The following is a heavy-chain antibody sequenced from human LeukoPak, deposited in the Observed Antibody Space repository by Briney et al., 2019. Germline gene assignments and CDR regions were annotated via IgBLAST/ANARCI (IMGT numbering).Heavy chain of an antibody. J-gene: IGHJ4*02. CDR2: IYHSGST. CDR1: GYSISSGYY. CDR3: ARQNCSSTSCYIFDY. Sequence: SETLSLTCAVSGYSISSGYYWGWIRHPPGKGLEWIGSIYHSGSTYYNQSLKSRVTISVDTSKNKFSLKLNSVTAADTAVYYFARQNCSSTSCYIFDYWGQGTLVTVSS. D-gene: IGHD2-2*02. V-gene: IGHV4-38-2*01.